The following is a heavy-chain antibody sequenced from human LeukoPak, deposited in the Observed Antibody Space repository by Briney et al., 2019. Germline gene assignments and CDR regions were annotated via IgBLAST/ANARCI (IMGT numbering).Heavy chain of an antibody. D-gene: IGHD3-22*01. CDR2: IYHSGST. Sequence: PSETLSLTCTVSGGSISSYYWSWIRQPPGKGLEWIGYIYHSGSTNYNPSLKSRVTISVNKSNSQLSLKLSSVTAADTAVYYCARGDASGYPDYWGQGTLVTVSS. J-gene: IGHJ4*02. CDR1: GGSISSYY. V-gene: IGHV4-59*12. CDR3: ARGDASGYPDY.